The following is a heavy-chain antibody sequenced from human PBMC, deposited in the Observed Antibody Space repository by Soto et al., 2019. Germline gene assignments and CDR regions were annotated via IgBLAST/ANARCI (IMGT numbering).Heavy chain of an antibody. CDR3: ARTRKTIFGVLPLFDP. CDR2: IFSNDEK. V-gene: IGHV2-26*01. D-gene: IGHD3-3*01. J-gene: IGHJ5*02. Sequence: QVTLKESGPVLVKPTETLTLTCTVSGFSLSNARMGVSWIRQPPGKALEWLAHIFSNDEKYYSTSLKSRLTISKDTSKSQVVLTMTNMDPVDTATYYCARTRKTIFGVLPLFDPWGQGTLVTVSS. CDR1: GFSLSNARMG.